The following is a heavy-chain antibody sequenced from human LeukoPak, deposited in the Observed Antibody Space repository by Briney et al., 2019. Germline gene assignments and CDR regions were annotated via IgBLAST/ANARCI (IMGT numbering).Heavy chain of an antibody. Sequence: ASVKVSCKASGFTFTSSAVQWVRQARGQRLEWIGWIVVGSGNTNCAQKFQERVTITRDMSTSTAYMELSSLRSEDTAVYYCAAGYGSGSLFDYWGQGTLVTVSS. CDR1: GFTFTSSA. CDR2: IVVGSGNT. J-gene: IGHJ4*02. CDR3: AAGYGSGSLFDY. V-gene: IGHV1-58*01. D-gene: IGHD3-10*01.